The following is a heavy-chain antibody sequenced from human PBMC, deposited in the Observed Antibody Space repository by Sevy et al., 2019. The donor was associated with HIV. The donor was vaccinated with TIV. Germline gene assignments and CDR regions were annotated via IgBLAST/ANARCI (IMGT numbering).Heavy chain of an antibody. CDR1: GFTFSSYA. D-gene: IGHD3-10*01. V-gene: IGHV3-23*01. CDR2: ISGSGGST. CDR3: AKDTGYYYYMDV. J-gene: IGHJ6*03. Sequence: GGSLRLSCAASGFTFSSYAMSWVRQAPGKGLEWVSAISGSGGSTYYADSVKGRFNISRDNSKNTLYLQMNSLRAEDTAVYYCAKDTGYYYYMDVWGKGTTVTVSS.